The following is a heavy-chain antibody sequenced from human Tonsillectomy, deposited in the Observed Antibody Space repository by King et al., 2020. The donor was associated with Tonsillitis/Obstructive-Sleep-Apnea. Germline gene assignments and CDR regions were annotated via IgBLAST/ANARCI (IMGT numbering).Heavy chain of an antibody. CDR3: AKDQTYWPDFDV. Sequence: VQLVESGGRLVQPGGSLRLSCVASGFTFRNFGIYAMSWVRQAPGKGLEWVSTIGGLGREELYADSVKGRFTISRDDSKNTVYLQMSSLRVEDTAVYFCAKDQTYWPDFDVWGQGTVVTVSA. D-gene: IGHD2-15*01. J-gene: IGHJ4*02. CDR1: GFTFRNFGIYA. CDR2: IGGLGREE. V-gene: IGHV3-23*04.